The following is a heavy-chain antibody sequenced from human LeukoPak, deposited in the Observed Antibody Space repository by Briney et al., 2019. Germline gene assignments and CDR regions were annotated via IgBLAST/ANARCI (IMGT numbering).Heavy chain of an antibody. Sequence: VASVKVSCKASGYTFTSYAMNWVRQAPGQGLEWMGWINTNTGNPTYAQGFTGRFVFSLDTSVSTAYLQISSLKAEDTAVYYCARGYCSGGSCYHFDYWGQGTLVTVSS. CDR2: INTNTGNP. CDR3: ARGYCSGGSCYHFDY. V-gene: IGHV7-4-1*02. D-gene: IGHD2-15*01. CDR1: GYTFTSYA. J-gene: IGHJ4*02.